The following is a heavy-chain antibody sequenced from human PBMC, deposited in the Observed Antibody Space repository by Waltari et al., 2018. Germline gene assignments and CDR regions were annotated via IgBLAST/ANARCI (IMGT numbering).Heavy chain of an antibody. CDR2: LTGNGGTT. CDR1: GFTFDNHG. J-gene: IGHJ4*02. V-gene: IGHV3-20*04. D-gene: IGHD3-16*01. Sequence: EVYLVESGGTVVRPGGSLRLSCTTSGFTFDNHGMNWVRQAPGKGLEWVSGLTGNGGTTFYADSVKGRFTVSRDNAKNSLYLQMNSLTAEDTALYYCARDISYGGFDYWGQGTLVTVSS. CDR3: ARDISYGGFDY.